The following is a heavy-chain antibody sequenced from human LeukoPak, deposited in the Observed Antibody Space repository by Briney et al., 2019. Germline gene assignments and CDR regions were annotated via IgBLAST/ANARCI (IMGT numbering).Heavy chain of an antibody. J-gene: IGHJ6*03. D-gene: IGHD3-10*01. CDR1: GGSFSGYY. V-gene: IGHV4-34*01. CDR3: ARGGRYYGSGSYSSYCYYYMDV. Sequence: PSETLSLTCAVYGGSFSGYYWSWIRQPPGKGLEGIGEINHSGSTNYNPSHKSRVTISVDTSKNQFSLKLSSVTDADTAVYYGARGGRYYGSGSYSSYCYYYMDVWGKGTTVTVSS. CDR2: INHSGST.